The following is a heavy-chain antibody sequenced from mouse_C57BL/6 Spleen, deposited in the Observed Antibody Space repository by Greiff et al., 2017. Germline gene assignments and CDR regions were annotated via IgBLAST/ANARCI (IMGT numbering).Heavy chain of an antibody. CDR1: GYSFTDYN. Sequence: VHVKQSGPELVKPGASVKISCKASGYSFTDYNMNWVKQSPGKSLEWIGVINPKYGTTSYNQKFKGKATLTVDKSSSTAYMQLNSLTSEDSAVYCCAAGGAWFAYWGQGTLVTVSA. CDR2: INPKYGTT. J-gene: IGHJ3*01. V-gene: IGHV1-39*01. CDR3: AAGGAWFAY.